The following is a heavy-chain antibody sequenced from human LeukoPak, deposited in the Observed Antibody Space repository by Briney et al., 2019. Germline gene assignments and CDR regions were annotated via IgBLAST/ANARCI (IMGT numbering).Heavy chain of an antibody. CDR2: ISGSGGST. D-gene: IGHD6-13*01. CDR3: AKGSSGTDYYYGMGG. Sequence: PGGSLRLSCAASGFTFSSYAMSWVRQAPGKGLEWVSAISGSGGSTYYADSVKGRFTISRDNSKNTLYLQMNSLRAEDTAVYYCAKGSSGTDYYYGMGGWGQGTTVTVYS. J-gene: IGHJ6*02. CDR1: GFTFSSYA. V-gene: IGHV3-23*01.